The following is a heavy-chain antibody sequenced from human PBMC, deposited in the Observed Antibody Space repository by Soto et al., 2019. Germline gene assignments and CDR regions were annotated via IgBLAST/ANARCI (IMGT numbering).Heavy chain of an antibody. Sequence: GASVKVSCKVSGYTLTELSMHWVRQAPGKGLEWMGAFDPEIGETVYAQKFRGRVTMTEDTSTDTAYMELSSLRSEDTAMYYCATYPHRYCRGTTCYAGIDYWGQGTLVTVSS. CDR1: GYTLTELS. D-gene: IGHD2-2*01. CDR3: ATYPHRYCRGTTCYAGIDY. V-gene: IGHV1-24*01. J-gene: IGHJ4*02. CDR2: FDPEIGET.